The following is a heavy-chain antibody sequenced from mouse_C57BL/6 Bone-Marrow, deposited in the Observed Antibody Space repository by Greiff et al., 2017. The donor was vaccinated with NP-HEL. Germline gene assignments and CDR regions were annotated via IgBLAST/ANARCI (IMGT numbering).Heavy chain of an antibody. V-gene: IGHV1-64*01. Sequence: QVQLQQPGAELVRPGSSVKLSCKASGYTFTSYWMHWVKQRPGQGLEWIGMIHPNSGSTNYNEKFKSKATLTVDKSSSTAYVQLRSLTSEDSAVYYCARWYCGSSGAYWGQGTLVTVSA. CDR1: GYTFTSYW. CDR3: ARWYCGSSGAY. CDR2: IHPNSGST. J-gene: IGHJ3*01. D-gene: IGHD1-1*01.